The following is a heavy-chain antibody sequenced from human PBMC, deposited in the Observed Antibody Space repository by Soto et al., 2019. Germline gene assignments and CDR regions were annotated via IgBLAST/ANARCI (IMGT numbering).Heavy chain of an antibody. V-gene: IGHV4-30-4*01. CDR2: IYYSGST. D-gene: IGHD1-7*01. CDR1: GGSISSGDYY. J-gene: IGHJ4*02. CDR3: ARASITGTTWKGVHKNFDY. Sequence: SETLSLTCTVSGGSISSGDYYWSWIRQPPGKGLEWIGYIYYSGSTYYNPSLKSRVTISVDTSKNQFSLKLSSVTAADTAVYYGARASITGTTWKGVHKNFDYGGQGTLVTVS.